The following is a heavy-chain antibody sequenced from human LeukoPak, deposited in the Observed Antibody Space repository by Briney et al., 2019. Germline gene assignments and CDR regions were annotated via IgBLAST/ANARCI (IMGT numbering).Heavy chain of an antibody. CDR1: GGSFSGYY. CDR3: ARTGALSGYNSGFDY. J-gene: IGHJ4*02. Sequence: PSETLSLTCAVYGGSFSGYYWSWIRQPPGKGPEWIGEINHSGSTNYNPSLKSRVTISVDTSKNQFSLKLSSVTAADTAVYYCARTGALSGYNSGFDYWGQGTLVTVSS. D-gene: IGHD5-12*01. V-gene: IGHV4-34*01. CDR2: INHSGST.